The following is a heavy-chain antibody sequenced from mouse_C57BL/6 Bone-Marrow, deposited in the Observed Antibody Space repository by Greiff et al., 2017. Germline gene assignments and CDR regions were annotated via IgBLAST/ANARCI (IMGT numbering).Heavy chain of an antibody. CDR1: GYTFTDYE. V-gene: IGHV1-15*01. CDR3: ASFHYDRYYYAMDY. D-gene: IGHD2-4*01. J-gene: IGHJ4*01. CDR2: IDPETGGT. Sequence: QVQLQQSGAELVRPGASVTLSCKASGYTFTDYEMHWVKQTPVHGLEWIGAIDPETGGTAYNQKFKGKAILTADKSSSTAYMELRSLTSEDSAVYYCASFHYDRYYYAMDYWGRGTAVTVSS.